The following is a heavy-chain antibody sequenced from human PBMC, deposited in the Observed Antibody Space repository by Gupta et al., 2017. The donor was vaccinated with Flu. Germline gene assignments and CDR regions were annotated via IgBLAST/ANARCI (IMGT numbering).Heavy chain of an antibody. V-gene: IGHV5-51*01. J-gene: IGHJ4*02. D-gene: IGHD2-21*02. Sequence: EVQLEQSGAEVKKPGESLRISCKASESRFSSFWIGWVRQKPGKGLEWMGVIYPDDSNTRYNPSFQGQVTISVDKSVNTAYLQWTSLKASDSAIYFCARREWGDSVPFFWGQGTQSPSRQ. CDR3: ARREWGDSVPFF. CDR2: IYPDDSNT. CDR1: ESRFSSFW.